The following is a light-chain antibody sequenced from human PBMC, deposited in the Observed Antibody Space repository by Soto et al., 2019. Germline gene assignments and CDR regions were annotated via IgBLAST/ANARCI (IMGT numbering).Light chain of an antibody. CDR3: QQYNSYMYT. CDR2: KAY. J-gene: IGKJ2*01. V-gene: IGKV1-5*03. CDR1: QSISSW. Sequence: DIQMTQSPSTLSASVGDRVTSTCRASQSISSWLAWYQQKPGKAPKLLIYKAYSLESGVPSRFSGSGSGTEFTLPISILQPDDFSTYYCQQYNSYMYTVGQGTKLEIK.